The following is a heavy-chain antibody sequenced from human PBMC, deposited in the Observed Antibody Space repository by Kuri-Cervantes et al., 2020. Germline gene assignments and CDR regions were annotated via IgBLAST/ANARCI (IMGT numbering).Heavy chain of an antibody. D-gene: IGHD5-18*01. CDR1: GGSISSSSYY. Sequence: SETLSLTCTVSGGSISSSSYYWVWIRQPPGKGLEWIGYMHYSGGTNYNPSLNSRVTISLDRPRNQVSLELRAVTAADTAVYYCARHFPRQMLSPAAVDTAMVTGLDAFDIWGQGTMVTVSS. CDR2: MHYSGGT. CDR3: ARHFPRQMLSPAAVDTAMVTGLDAFDI. J-gene: IGHJ3*02. V-gene: IGHV4-61*05.